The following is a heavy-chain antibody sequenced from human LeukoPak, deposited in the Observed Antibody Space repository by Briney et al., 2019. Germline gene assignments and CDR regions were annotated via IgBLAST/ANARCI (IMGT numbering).Heavy chain of an antibody. CDR3: AKHSGYGTHTYCFDY. CDR1: GFTFSSYE. D-gene: IGHD5-12*01. CDR2: ISSSGSTI. J-gene: IGHJ4*02. Sequence: GGSLRLSCAASGFTFSSYEMNWVRQAPGKGLEWVSYISSSGSTIYYADSVKGRFTISRDNAKNSLYLQMNSLRAEDTAVYYCAKHSGYGTHTYCFDYWGQGTLVTVSS. V-gene: IGHV3-48*03.